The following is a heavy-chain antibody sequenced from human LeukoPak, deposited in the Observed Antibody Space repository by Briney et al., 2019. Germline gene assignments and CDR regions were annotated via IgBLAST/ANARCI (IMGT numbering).Heavy chain of an antibody. J-gene: IGHJ6*02. CDR1: GFTFSSYS. CDR3: ARDQWLAYYYHGMDV. CDR2: ITNNGSTI. V-gene: IGHV3-48*01. Sequence: PGGSLRLSCVVSGFTFSSYSMSWVRQAPGKGLEWVSYITNNGSTIYYADSVKGRFTISRDKAENSLYLQMNSLRAEDTAIYYCARDQWLAYYYHGMDVWGQGTTVTVSS. D-gene: IGHD6-19*01.